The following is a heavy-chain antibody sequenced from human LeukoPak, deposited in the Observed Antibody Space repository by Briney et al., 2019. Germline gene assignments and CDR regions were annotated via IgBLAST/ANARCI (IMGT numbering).Heavy chain of an antibody. J-gene: IGHJ4*02. CDR2: INHSGGT. V-gene: IGHV4-34*01. D-gene: IGHD3-10*01. CDR1: GGSFSGYY. Sequence: SETLSLTCAVSGGSFSGYYWSWIRQPPGKGLEWIGEINHSGGTNYNPSLKSRVTISLDTSKNQFSLKLNSVTAADTAVYYCAREYYASGNWGQDGGQGTLVTVSS. CDR3: AREYYASGNWGQD.